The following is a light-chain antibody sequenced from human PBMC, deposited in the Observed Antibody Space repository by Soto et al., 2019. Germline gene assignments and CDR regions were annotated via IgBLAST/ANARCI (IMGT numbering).Light chain of an antibody. CDR1: QSVSSSY. J-gene: IGKJ2*01. Sequence: DIVLTQSPGTLSLSPGERATLSCRASQSVSSSYLAWYQQKPGQAPRLLIYGASSRATGIPDRFSGSGSGTDFTLTSSRLEPEDFAVYYCQQYGSSPRTFGQGTKLEIK. CDR2: GAS. V-gene: IGKV3-20*01. CDR3: QQYGSSPRT.